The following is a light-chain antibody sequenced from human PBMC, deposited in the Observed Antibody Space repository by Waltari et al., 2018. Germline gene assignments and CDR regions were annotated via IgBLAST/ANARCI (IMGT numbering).Light chain of an antibody. CDR2: EDN. CDR1: SGRISSNY. Sequence: NFMLTQPHSVSESPGKTVTIPCTGSSGRISSNYVQWSQQRPGSAPTTVIYEDNQRPSGVPDRFSGSIASSSNSASLTISGLQTEDEADYYCQSYDSSNHRVVFGGGTKLTVL. J-gene: IGLJ2*01. V-gene: IGLV6-57*02. CDR3: QSYDSSNHRVV.